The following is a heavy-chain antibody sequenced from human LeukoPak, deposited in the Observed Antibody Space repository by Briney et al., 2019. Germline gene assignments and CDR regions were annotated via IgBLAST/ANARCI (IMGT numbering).Heavy chain of an antibody. CDR1: GFTFSDYY. V-gene: IGHV3-11*01. D-gene: IGHD2-2*01. J-gene: IGHJ6*02. CDR3: ATELVVPAASPNYYYYGMDV. CDR2: ISSSGSTI. Sequence: PGGSLRLSCAASGFTFSDYYMSWIRQAPGKGLEWVSYISSSGSTIYYADSVKGRFTISRDNAKNSLYLQMNSLRAEDTAVYYCATELVVPAASPNYYYYGMDVWGQGTTVTVSS.